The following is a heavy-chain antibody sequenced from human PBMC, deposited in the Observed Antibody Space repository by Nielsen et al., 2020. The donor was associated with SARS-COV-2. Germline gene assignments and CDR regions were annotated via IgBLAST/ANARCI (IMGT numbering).Heavy chain of an antibody. Sequence: LRLSCAASGFTFDDYAMHWVRQAPGKGLEWVSGISWNSGSIGYADSVKGRFTISRDNAKNSLYLQMNSLRAEDTALYYCAKIGSGSYPNDYWGQGTLVTVSS. V-gene: IGHV3-9*01. CDR3: AKIGSGSYPNDY. J-gene: IGHJ4*02. CDR1: GFTFDDYA. CDR2: ISWNSGSI. D-gene: IGHD3-10*01.